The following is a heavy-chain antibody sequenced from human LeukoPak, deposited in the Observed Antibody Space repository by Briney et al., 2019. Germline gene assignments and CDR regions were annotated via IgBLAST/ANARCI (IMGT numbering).Heavy chain of an antibody. Sequence: SETLSLTCAVYGGSFSGYYWSWIRQPPGKGLEWIGEINHSGSTNYSPSLKSRVTISVDTSKNQFSLKLSSVTAADTAVYYCARGRYSSGWYKEKTWFDPWGQGILVTVSS. CDR1: GGSFSGYY. D-gene: IGHD6-19*01. V-gene: IGHV4-34*01. CDR3: ARGRYSSGWYKEKTWFDP. J-gene: IGHJ5*02. CDR2: INHSGST.